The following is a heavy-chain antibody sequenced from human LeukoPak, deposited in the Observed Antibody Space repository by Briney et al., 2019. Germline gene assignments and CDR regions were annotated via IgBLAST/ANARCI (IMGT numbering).Heavy chain of an antibody. CDR1: GGTFSSYA. V-gene: IGHV1-69*13. CDR3: ARENSGSYYAWFDP. Sequence: GASVKVSCKASGGTFSSYAISWVRQAPGQGLEWMGGIIPIFGTANYAQKFQGRVTITADESTSTAYMELSSLRSEDTAVYYCARENSGSYYAWFDPWGQGTLVTVSS. D-gene: IGHD1-26*01. CDR2: IIPIFGTA. J-gene: IGHJ5*02.